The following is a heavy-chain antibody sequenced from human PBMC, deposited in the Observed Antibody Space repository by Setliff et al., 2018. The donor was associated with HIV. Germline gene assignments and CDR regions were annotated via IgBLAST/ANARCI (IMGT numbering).Heavy chain of an antibody. V-gene: IGHV4-59*08. D-gene: IGHD3-10*01. CDR3: ARWHPPYGFWEEDY. CDR1: GGSISSYS. J-gene: IGHJ4*02. CDR2: IYYSGST. Sequence: PSETLSLTCTVSGGSISSYSWSWIRQPPGKGLEWIGYIYYSGSTYYNPSLKTRVTISVDGSKNQFSLKLKSVTAADTAVYYCARWHPPYGFWEEDYWGQGTLVTVSS.